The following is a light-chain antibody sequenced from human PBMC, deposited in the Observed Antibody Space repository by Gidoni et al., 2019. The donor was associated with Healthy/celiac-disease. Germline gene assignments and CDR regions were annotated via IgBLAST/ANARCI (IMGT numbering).Light chain of an antibody. CDR1: QSVLYSSNNKNY. J-gene: IGKJ1*01. V-gene: IGKV4-1*01. CDR3: QQYYSTPWT. CDR2: WAS. Sequence: IVMTQSPDPLAVSLGERATIHCKPSQSVLYSSNNKNYLAWYQQKPGQPPKLLIYWASTRESGVPDRFSGSGSGTDFTLTISSLQAEDVAVYYCQQYYSTPWTFGQGTKVEIK.